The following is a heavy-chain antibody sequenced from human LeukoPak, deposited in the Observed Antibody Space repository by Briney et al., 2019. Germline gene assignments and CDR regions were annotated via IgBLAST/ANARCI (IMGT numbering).Heavy chain of an antibody. CDR1: GFTLSSYW. V-gene: IGHV3-74*01. CDR3: AREFEATGFWAFDY. CDR2: MNSDGSAT. J-gene: IGHJ4*02. Sequence: QPGGSLRLSCAVSGFTLSSYWMHWVRQAPGKGLAWVARMNSDGSATTYADSVKGRFTISRDNAKNTLYLQMNSLRAEDTAVYYCAREFEATGFWAFDYWGQGTLVTASS. D-gene: IGHD3-16*01.